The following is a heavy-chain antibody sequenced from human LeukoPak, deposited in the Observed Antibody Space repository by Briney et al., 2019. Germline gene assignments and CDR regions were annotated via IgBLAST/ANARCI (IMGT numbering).Heavy chain of an antibody. V-gene: IGHV1-46*01. CDR2: INPSGGST. D-gene: IGHD6-6*01. Sequence: GGSLRLSCAASGFTFSSYAMHWVRQAPGQGLEWMGIINPSGGSTSYAQKFQGRVTMTRDTSTSTVYMELSSLRSEDTAVYYCARDRAEQLVLFAPPHDAFDIWGQGTMVTVSS. CDR1: GFTFSSYA. J-gene: IGHJ3*02. CDR3: ARDRAEQLVLFAPPHDAFDI.